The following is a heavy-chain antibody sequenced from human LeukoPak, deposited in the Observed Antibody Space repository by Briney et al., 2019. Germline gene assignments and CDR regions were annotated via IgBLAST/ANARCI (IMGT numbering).Heavy chain of an antibody. CDR1: GFTFSSYA. V-gene: IGHV3-23*01. D-gene: IGHD1-1*01. J-gene: IGHJ4*02. CDR2: ISGSGGST. CDR3: AKDSGWTPVPNGYNDY. Sequence: RSGGSLRLSCAASGFTFSSYAMSWVRQAPGKGLEWVSAISGSGGSTYYADSVKGRFTISRDNSKNTLYLQMNSLRAEDTAVYYCAKDSGWTPVPNGYNDYWGQGTLVTVSS.